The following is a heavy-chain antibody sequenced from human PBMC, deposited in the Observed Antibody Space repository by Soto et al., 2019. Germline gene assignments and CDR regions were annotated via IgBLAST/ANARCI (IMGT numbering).Heavy chain of an antibody. CDR3: ARGPHTSGTTRGIVCFDP. D-gene: IGHD4-17*01. V-gene: IGHV1-8*01. Sequence: QVQLVQSGAEVEKPGASVKVSCKASAYTFTSYDINWVRQATGQGLEWMGWMNPNSGNTGYAQKFQGRVTMTRNTSINTAYMELSSLSSEDTAVYYCARGPHTSGTTRGIVCFDPWGQGTLVTVSS. CDR1: AYTFTSYD. J-gene: IGHJ5*02. CDR2: MNPNSGNT.